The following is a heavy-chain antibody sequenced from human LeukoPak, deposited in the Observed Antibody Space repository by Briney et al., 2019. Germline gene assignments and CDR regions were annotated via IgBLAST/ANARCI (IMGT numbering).Heavy chain of an antibody. Sequence: SETLSLTCAVYGGSFSGYYWSWIRQPPGKGLEWIGEINHSGSTNYNPSLKSRITISVDTSKNQFSLKLSSVTAADTAVYYCARLPDYYSRHGAPGWGQGTLVTVSS. V-gene: IGHV4-34*01. CDR1: GGSFSGYY. J-gene: IGHJ4*02. CDR2: INHSGST. D-gene: IGHD3-10*01. CDR3: ARLPDYYSRHGAPG.